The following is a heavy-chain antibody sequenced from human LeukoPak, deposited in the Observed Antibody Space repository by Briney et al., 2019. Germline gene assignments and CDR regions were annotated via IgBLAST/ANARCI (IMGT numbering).Heavy chain of an antibody. D-gene: IGHD1-1*01. Sequence: ASVRVSCKVSGYTLTELSMHWVRQAPGKGPEWMGGFDPEDGETIYAQKFQGRVTMTEDTSTDTAYMELSSLRSEDTAVYYCAPGRTFTTGHFDYWGQGTLVTVSS. CDR2: FDPEDGET. CDR3: APGRTFTTGHFDY. V-gene: IGHV1-24*01. J-gene: IGHJ4*02. CDR1: GYTLTELS.